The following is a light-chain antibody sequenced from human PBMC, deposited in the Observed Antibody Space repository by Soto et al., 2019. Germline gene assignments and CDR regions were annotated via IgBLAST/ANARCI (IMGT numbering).Light chain of an antibody. CDR1: SSNVGSNY. J-gene: IGLJ2*01. CDR2: RNN. V-gene: IGLV1-47*01. Sequence: QSVLTQPPSASGTPGQRVTISCSGSSSNVGSNYVYCYQQLPGTAPHLLIYRNNPRPSGVPARFSGSKSGTSASLAISGLRSEDEADYYCAAWDDSLSGVVFGGGTKLTVL. CDR3: AAWDDSLSGVV.